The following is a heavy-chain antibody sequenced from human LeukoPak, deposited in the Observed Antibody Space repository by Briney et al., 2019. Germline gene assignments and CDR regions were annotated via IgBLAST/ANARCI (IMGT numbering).Heavy chain of an antibody. J-gene: IGHJ4*02. V-gene: IGHV4-61*02. CDR2: IYTSGST. CDR3: ARLKKGFTFDY. Sequence: SETLSLTCTVSGGSISSGSYYWSWIRQPAGKGLEWIGRIYTSGSTNYNPSLKSRVTISVDTSKNQFSLKLSTVTAADTAVYYCARLKKGFTFDYGGRGTLVTVSS. CDR1: GGSISSGSYY.